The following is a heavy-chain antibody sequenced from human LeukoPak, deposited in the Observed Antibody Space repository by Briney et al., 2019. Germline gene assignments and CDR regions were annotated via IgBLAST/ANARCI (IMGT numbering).Heavy chain of an antibody. CDR2: VSGHSSTI. Sequence: GGSLRLSCAASGFTFSSYSMNWVRQAPGKGLEWISYVSGHSSTIYFADSVKGRFTISRDNARNSLYLQMNSLRAEDTAVYYCARDFNYGGNFDYWGQGTLVTVSS. J-gene: IGHJ4*02. D-gene: IGHD4-23*01. CDR3: ARDFNYGGNFDY. CDR1: GFTFSSYS. V-gene: IGHV3-48*01.